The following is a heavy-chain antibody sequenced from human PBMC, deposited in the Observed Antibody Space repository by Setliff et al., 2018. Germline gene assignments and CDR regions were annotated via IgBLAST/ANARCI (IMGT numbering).Heavy chain of an antibody. CDR3: ARGIAARPGMGFDY. CDR2: INSDGSST. D-gene: IGHD6-6*01. J-gene: IGHJ4*02. Sequence: GESLKISCAASGFTFSSYWMHWVRQAPGKGLVWVSRINSDGSSTSYADSVKGRFTISRDNAKNTLYLQMNSLRAEDTAVYYCARGIAARPGMGFDYWGQGTLGTSPQ. V-gene: IGHV3-74*01. CDR1: GFTFSSYW.